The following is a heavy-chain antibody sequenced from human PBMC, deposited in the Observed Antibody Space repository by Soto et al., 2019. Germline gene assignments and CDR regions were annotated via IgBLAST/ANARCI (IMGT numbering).Heavy chain of an antibody. J-gene: IGHJ4*02. Sequence: ASVKVSCKASGGTFSSYTISWVRQAPGQGLEWMGRIIPILGIANYAQKFQGRVTITADKSTSTAYMELSSLRSEDTAVYYCAREGGNRYCSSTSCYHLYYWGQGTLVTVSS. CDR1: GGTFSSYT. D-gene: IGHD2-2*01. V-gene: IGHV1-69*02. CDR2: IIPILGIA. CDR3: AREGGNRYCSSTSCYHLYY.